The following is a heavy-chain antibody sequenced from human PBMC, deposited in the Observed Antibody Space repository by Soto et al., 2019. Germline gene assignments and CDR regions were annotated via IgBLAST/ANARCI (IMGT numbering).Heavy chain of an antibody. V-gene: IGHV3-23*01. D-gene: IGHD4-17*01. Sequence: GGSLRLSCAASGFSFSAYPMVWVRQAPGKRLEAVSSISGSGDKTYYKDSVKGRFTISRDNSKNTVDLQMNSLRPEDTAVYYCAKILSTVTTYYYGMDAWGQGTTVTVSS. CDR2: ISGSGDKT. CDR3: AKILSTVTTYYYGMDA. CDR1: GFSFSAYP. J-gene: IGHJ6*02.